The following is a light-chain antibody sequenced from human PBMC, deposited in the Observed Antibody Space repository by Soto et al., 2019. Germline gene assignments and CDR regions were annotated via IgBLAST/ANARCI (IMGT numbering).Light chain of an antibody. Sequence: EVVLTQSPGTLSLSPGERATLSCRASQSVGNNFLAWYQQKPGQAPRLLIYGASSRATGVPDRFSGSGSGTDFTLTISRLEPEDLAVYYCQHYGNSPLTFGGGTKVEIK. J-gene: IGKJ4*01. V-gene: IGKV3-20*01. CDR1: QSVGNNF. CDR3: QHYGNSPLT. CDR2: GAS.